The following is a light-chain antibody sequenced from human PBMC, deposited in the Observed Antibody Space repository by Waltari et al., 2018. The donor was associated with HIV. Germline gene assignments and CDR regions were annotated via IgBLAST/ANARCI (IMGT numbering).Light chain of an antibody. CDR3: QVWDSSSDHVV. CDR2: YDS. Sequence: SYVLTQPPSVSVAPGKTAMITCGGNNIGSKSVYWYQQKPGQAPVLVIYYDSERPSGMPERFSGSNSGNTATLTIRRVEAGDEADYCCQVWDSSSDHVVFGGGTKLTVL. CDR1: NIGSKS. J-gene: IGLJ2*01. V-gene: IGLV3-21*04.